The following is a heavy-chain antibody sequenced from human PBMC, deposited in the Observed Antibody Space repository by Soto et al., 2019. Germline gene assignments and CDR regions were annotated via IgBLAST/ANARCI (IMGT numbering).Heavy chain of an antibody. CDR1: GGSIDRSNYY. J-gene: IGHJ4*02. CDR2: TYYNGNA. D-gene: IGHD3-22*01. Sequence: SETLSLTCTFSGGSIDRSNYYWDWIRQPPGKGLEWIGTTYYNGNAYYNPSLKSRVTMSVDTSKNQFSLKLISVTAADTAVYYCARHFVAVVIKGWGYWGQGTLVTVS. CDR3: ARHFVAVVIKGWGY. V-gene: IGHV4-39*01.